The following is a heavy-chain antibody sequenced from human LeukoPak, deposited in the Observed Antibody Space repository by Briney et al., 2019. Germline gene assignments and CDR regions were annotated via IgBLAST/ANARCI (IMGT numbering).Heavy chain of an antibody. CDR2: IYTSGST. J-gene: IGHJ4*02. V-gene: IGHV4-4*09. Sequence: SETLSLTCTVSGGSISTYYWSWIRQPPGKGLEWIVYIYTSGSTDYNPSLKSRLTISLDTSNNQFSLNLNSVTAADTAVYYCARSRGRKVTPFDYWGQGILVTVSS. CDR1: GGSISTYY. D-gene: IGHD3-10*01. CDR3: ARSRGRKVTPFDY.